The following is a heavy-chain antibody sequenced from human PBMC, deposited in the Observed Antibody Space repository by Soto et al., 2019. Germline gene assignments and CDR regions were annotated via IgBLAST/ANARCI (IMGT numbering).Heavy chain of an antibody. CDR2: ISSSSSYI. J-gene: IGHJ4*02. Sequence: GGSLRLSCAASGFTFSSYSMNWVRQAPGKGLEWVSSISSSSSYIYYADSVKGRFTISRDNAKNSLYLQMNSLRAEDTAVYYCAREGDDYGDYDFDYWGQGTLVTVSS. D-gene: IGHD4-17*01. V-gene: IGHV3-21*01. CDR3: AREGDDYGDYDFDY. CDR1: GFTFSSYS.